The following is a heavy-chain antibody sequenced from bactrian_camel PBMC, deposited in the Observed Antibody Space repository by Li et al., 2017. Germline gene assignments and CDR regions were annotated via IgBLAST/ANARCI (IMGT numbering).Heavy chain of an antibody. J-gene: IGHJ6*01. D-gene: IGHD4*01. V-gene: IGHV3S53*01. Sequence: HVQLVESGGGSVQAGGSLRLSCDASAMANIGYTFELACMAWFRQAPGREREGIASIDSDDGMRYADSVTGRFTISRDNAKNTVYLQMNSLKPEDTAVYYCVRSGPGAVIATAGGFGYWGQGTQVTVS. CDR1: AMANIGYTFELAC. CDR3: VRSGPGAVIATAGGFGY. CDR2: IDSDDGM.